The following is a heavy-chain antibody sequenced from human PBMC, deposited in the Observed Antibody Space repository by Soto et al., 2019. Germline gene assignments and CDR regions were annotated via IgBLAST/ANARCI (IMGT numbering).Heavy chain of an antibody. CDR3: ANGRATYGLLTHDY. J-gene: IGHJ4*02. CDR1: GFSFRNYA. D-gene: IGHD3-9*01. V-gene: IGHV3-23*01. CDR2: LTGSSSNT. Sequence: SLRLSCAASGFSFRNYAMSCVRQAPGKGLEWISTLTGSSSNTYYADSVKGRFAISRDNSRNTLYLQMHSLTAEDTAVYYCANGRATYGLLTHDYWGQGTLVTVSS.